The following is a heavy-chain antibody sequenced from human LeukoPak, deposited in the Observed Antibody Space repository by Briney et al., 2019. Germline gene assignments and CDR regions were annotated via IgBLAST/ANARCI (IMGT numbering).Heavy chain of an antibody. CDR1: GYTFTGYY. CDR2: INPNSGGT. V-gene: IGHV1-2*04. Sequence: ASVKVSCKASGYTFTGYYMHWVRQAPGQGLEWMGWINPNSGGTNYAQKFQGWVTMTRDTSISTAYMELSRLRSDDTAVYYCARIRVVVIAIREFDYWGQGTLVTVSS. J-gene: IGHJ4*02. CDR3: ARIRVVVIAIREFDY. D-gene: IGHD2-21*01.